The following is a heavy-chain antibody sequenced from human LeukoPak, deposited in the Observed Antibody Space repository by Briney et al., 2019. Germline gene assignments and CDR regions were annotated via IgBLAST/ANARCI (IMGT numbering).Heavy chain of an antibody. Sequence: GGSLRLSCAASGFTFSTYAMSWVRQAPGKGLEWVSAISGSGGSTYYADSVKGRFTIPRDNSKNTPYLQMNSLRAEDTAVYYCAKRFGGYYFDYWGQGTLVTVSS. CDR3: AKRFGGYYFDY. D-gene: IGHD3-16*01. V-gene: IGHV3-23*01. J-gene: IGHJ4*02. CDR2: ISGSGGST. CDR1: GFTFSTYA.